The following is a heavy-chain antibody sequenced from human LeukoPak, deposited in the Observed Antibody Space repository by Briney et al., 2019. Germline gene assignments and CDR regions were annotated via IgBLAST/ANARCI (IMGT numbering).Heavy chain of an antibody. CDR1: GFTFSSYG. Sequence: GGSLRLSCAASGFTFSSYGMHWVRQAPGKGLEWVAVIWYDGSNKYYADSVKGRFTISRDNSKNTLYLQMNSLRAEDTAVYYYARERCSGGSCYSSNWFDPWGQGTLVTVSS. CDR2: IWYDGSNK. V-gene: IGHV3-33*01. J-gene: IGHJ5*02. CDR3: ARERCSGGSCYSSNWFDP. D-gene: IGHD2-15*01.